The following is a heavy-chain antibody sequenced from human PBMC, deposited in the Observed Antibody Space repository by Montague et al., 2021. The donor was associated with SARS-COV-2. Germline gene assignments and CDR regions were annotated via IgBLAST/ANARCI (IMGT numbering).Heavy chain of an antibody. D-gene: IGHD6-13*01. CDR2: ISDSGRT. J-gene: IGHJ6*02. CDR3: TRDRGIAAADNYYYGRDV. Sequence: SETLSLTCTDSGDSIRSYHWTWIRQPPRQGLEWIGRISDSGRTIYNPTLKRRVPISVDTSKNQFLLNLRSMVAADTAIYYCTRDRGIAAADNYYYGRDVWGPGTTVTVSS. V-gene: IGHV4-59*13. CDR1: GDSIRSYH.